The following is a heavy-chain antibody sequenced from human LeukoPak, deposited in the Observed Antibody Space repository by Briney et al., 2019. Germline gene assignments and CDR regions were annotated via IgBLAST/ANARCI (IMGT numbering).Heavy chain of an antibody. CDR1: GGTFSSYA. CDR3: AREYILTAYYGDY. CDR2: INPKSGGA. D-gene: IGHD3-9*01. V-gene: IGHV1-2*02. Sequence: VASVKVSCKASGGTFSSYAISWVRQAPGQGLEWMGWINPKSGGANYAQKFQGRVTMTWDTSISTAYMELSRLRSDDTAVYYCAREYILTAYYGDYWGQGTLVTVSS. J-gene: IGHJ4*02.